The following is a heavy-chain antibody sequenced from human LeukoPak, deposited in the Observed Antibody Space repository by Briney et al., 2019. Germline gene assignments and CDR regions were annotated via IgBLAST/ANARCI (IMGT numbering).Heavy chain of an antibody. V-gene: IGHV1-2*02. J-gene: IGHJ4*02. CDR2: INPNSGGT. D-gene: IGHD3-22*01. CDR3: ARAPTYYYDSSGYYTDY. CDR1: GYTFTGYY. Sequence: ASVKVSCKASGYTFTGYYMHWVRQAPGQGLEWMGWINPNSGGTNYAQKFQGRVTMTRDTSISTAYMELSRLRSDDTAMYYCARAPTYYYDSSGYYTDYWGQGTLVTVPS.